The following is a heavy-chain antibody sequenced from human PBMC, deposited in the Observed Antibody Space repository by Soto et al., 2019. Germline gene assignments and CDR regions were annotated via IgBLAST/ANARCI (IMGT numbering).Heavy chain of an antibody. Sequence: QVQLQESGPGLVKPSQTLSLTCTVSGGSISSGGYYWSWIRQHPGKGLEWIGYIYYSGSTYYNPSLKSRVTISVDTSKNQFSLKLSSVTAADTAVYSCARNGDGYNSWFDYWGQGTLVTVSS. CDR2: IYYSGST. J-gene: IGHJ4*02. CDR1: GGSISSGGYY. V-gene: IGHV4-31*03. D-gene: IGHD5-12*01. CDR3: ARNGDGYNSWFDY.